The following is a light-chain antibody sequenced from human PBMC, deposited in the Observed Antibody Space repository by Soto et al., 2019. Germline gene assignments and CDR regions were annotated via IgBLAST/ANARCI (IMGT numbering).Light chain of an antibody. CDR1: QSISKN. Sequence: DVQMTQSPASLSATVGDRVTITCRASQSISKNLNWYQHKVGKAPQLLIYSASDSQAGVPSRFSGSGSGTDFTLTISSLQPEDFATYYCQQSYDTHSLIFGGGTKVDIK. CDR3: QQSYDTHSLI. V-gene: IGKV1-39*01. CDR2: SAS. J-gene: IGKJ4*01.